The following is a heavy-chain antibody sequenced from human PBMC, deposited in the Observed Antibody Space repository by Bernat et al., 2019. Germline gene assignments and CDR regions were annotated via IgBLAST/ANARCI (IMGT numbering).Heavy chain of an antibody. D-gene: IGHD5-12*01. V-gene: IGHV4-31*03. J-gene: IGHJ4*02. CDR2: IYYSGST. CDR3: ARAPMKNIVATIFDY. CDR1: GGSISSGGYY. Sequence: QVQLQESGPGLVKPSQTLSLTCTVSGGSISSGGYYWSWIRQHPGKGLEWIGYIYYSGSTYYNPSRTSRVTISVDTSKNQFSLKLSSVTAADTAVYYCARAPMKNIVATIFDYWGQGTLVTVSS.